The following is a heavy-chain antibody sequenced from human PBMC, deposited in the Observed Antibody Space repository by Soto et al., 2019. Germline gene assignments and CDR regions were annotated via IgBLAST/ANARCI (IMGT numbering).Heavy chain of an antibody. CDR2: IYSGGST. CDR1: GFTFSDYY. V-gene: IGHV3-66*01. Sequence: GGSLRLSCAASGFTFSDYYMSWIRQAPGKGLEWVSVIYSGGSTYYADSVKGRFTISRDNSKNTLYLQMNSLRAEDTAVYYCAAPAKKVPLAVWGQGTTVTVSS. D-gene: IGHD2-2*01. J-gene: IGHJ6*02. CDR3: AAPAKKVPLAV.